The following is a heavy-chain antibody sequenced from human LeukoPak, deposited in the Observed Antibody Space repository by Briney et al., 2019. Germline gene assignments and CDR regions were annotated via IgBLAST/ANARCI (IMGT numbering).Heavy chain of an antibody. CDR2: ISAYNGNT. CDR3: ARDDSYGYAGFDY. CDR1: GYTFTSHG. D-gene: IGHD5-18*01. J-gene: IGHJ4*02. Sequence: ASVKVSCKASGYTFTSHGISWVRQAPGQGLEWVGWISAYNGNTNYAQKLQGRVTMTTDKSTSTAYMELRSLRSDDTAVYYCARDDSYGYAGFDYWGQGTLVTVSS. V-gene: IGHV1-18*01.